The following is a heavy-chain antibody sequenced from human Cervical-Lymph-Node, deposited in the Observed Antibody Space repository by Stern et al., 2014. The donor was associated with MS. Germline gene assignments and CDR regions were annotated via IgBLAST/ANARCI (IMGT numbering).Heavy chain of an antibody. D-gene: IGHD3-22*01. Sequence: EVQLVESGGGLVKPGGSLRLSCAASGFTFSNAWMTWIRPAPGKGLEWVGHIKSKTDGGTTHYNALVKGRFVISRDDSKKTLTLQMNSLKTEDTAVYYCASDRGMIVPGALDIWGQGTVGTVSS. CDR1: GFTFSNAW. V-gene: IGHV3-15*01. CDR3: ASDRGMIVPGALDI. J-gene: IGHJ3*02. CDR2: IKSKTDGGTT.